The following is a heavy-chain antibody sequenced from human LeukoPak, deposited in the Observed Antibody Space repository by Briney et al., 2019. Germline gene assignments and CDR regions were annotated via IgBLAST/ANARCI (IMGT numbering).Heavy chain of an antibody. V-gene: IGHV3-30*02. CDR1: GFPFSSYG. CDR3: AKDPSLGIGYYFDY. CDR2: IRYDGSNK. J-gene: IGHJ4*02. D-gene: IGHD7-27*01. Sequence: PGGSLRLSCAASGFPFSSYGMHWVRQAPGKGLEWVAFIRYDGSNKYYADSVKGRFTISRDNSKNTLYLQMNSLRAEDTAVYYCAKDPSLGIGYYFDYWGQGTLVTVSS.